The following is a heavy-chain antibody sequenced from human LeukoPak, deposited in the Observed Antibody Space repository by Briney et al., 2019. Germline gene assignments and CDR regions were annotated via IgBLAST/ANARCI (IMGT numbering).Heavy chain of an antibody. CDR3: APARLLIWFDP. CDR2: ISGSGGST. V-gene: IGHV3-23*01. D-gene: IGHD5-12*01. Sequence: GGSLRPSCAASGFTFSSYAMSWVRQAQGKGLEWVSSISGSGGSTYYADSVKGRFTIPRDNSKKTLYLQMNSLRAEDTAVYYCAPARLLIWFDPWGQGTLVTVSS. J-gene: IGHJ5*02. CDR1: GFTFSSYA.